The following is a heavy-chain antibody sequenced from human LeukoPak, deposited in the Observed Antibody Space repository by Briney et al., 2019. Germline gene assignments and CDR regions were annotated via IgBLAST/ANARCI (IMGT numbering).Heavy chain of an antibody. D-gene: IGHD2-2*01. V-gene: IGHV1-69*04. J-gene: IGHJ4*02. CDR3: ARGIVVVPAASPPAFDY. Sequence: SVKVSCKASGGTFSSYAISWVRQAPGQGLEWMGRIIPILGIANYAQKFQGRVTITADKSTSTAYMELSSLRSEDTAVYYCARGIVVVPAASPPAFDYWGQGTLVTVSS. CDR2: IIPILGIA. CDR1: GGTFSSYA.